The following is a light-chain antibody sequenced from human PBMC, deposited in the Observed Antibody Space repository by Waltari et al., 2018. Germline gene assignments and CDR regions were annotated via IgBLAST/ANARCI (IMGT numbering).Light chain of an antibody. V-gene: IGLV3-25*03. Sequence: ELTQPPSVSVSPGQTASITCSGNTLPKQYAYWYQQKPGQAPVLIMYKDSERPSGIPERFSGSSSGTTVTLTISGVQAEDEADYYCQSADSSGTPVIFGGGTKLTVL. J-gene: IGLJ2*01. CDR2: KDS. CDR3: QSADSSGTPVI. CDR1: TLPKQY.